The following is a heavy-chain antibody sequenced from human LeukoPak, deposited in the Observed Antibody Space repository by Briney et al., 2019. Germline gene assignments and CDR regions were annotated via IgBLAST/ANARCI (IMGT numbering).Heavy chain of an antibody. CDR2: ISYDGSNK. CDR3: ARGASGWYSDY. Sequence: GGSLRLPCAASGFTFSSYAMHWVRQAPGKGLEWVAVISYDGSNKYYADSVKGRFTISRDNSKNTLYLQMNSLRAEDTAVYYCARGASGWYSDYWGQGTLVTVSS. D-gene: IGHD6-19*01. V-gene: IGHV3-30-3*01. CDR1: GFTFSSYA. J-gene: IGHJ4*02.